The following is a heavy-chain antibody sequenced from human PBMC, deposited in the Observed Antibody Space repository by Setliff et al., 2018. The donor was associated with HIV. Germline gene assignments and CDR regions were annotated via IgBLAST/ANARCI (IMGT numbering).Heavy chain of an antibody. Sequence: GGSLILSCAASGFTFSTYSMNWVRQAPGKGLEWISYISTSTRTIYYADSVKGRFTISRDNAKKSLYLQMNSLRAEDTAVYHCAKSALLWFGTSNWFDSWGQGTLVTVSS. CDR2: ISTSTRTI. CDR1: GFTFSTYS. D-gene: IGHD3-10*01. CDR3: AKSALLWFGTSNWFDS. J-gene: IGHJ5*01. V-gene: IGHV3-48*04.